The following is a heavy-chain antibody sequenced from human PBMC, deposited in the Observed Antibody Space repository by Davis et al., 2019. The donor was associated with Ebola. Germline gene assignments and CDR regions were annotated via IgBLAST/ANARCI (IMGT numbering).Heavy chain of an antibody. CDR3: AKGGIRFLDY. CDR2: ISDDGSNK. D-gene: IGHD3-3*01. CDR1: GFTFNSYG. Sequence: PGGSLRLSCAASGFTFNSYGMHWVRQAPGKGLEWLAVISDDGSNKYYADSVEGRFTISRDNSKETLYLQVNSLRAEDTAVYYCAKGGIRFLDYWGQGTPVTVSS. V-gene: IGHV3-30*18. J-gene: IGHJ4*02.